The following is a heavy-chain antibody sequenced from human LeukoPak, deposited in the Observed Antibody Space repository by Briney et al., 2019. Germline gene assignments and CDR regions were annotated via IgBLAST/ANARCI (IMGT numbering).Heavy chain of an antibody. CDR1: GGSISSYY. CDR2: IYNNGRT. J-gene: IGHJ2*01. Sequence: PSETLSLTCAVYGGSISSYYWSWIRQPPGKGLEWIGYIYNNGRTNYNPSLKSRVTISVDTSKNQFSLRLTSVTAADTAVYYCARDPGSSGYWYFDLWGRGTLVTVSS. D-gene: IGHD6-19*01. CDR3: ARDPGSSGYWYFDL. V-gene: IGHV4-59*01.